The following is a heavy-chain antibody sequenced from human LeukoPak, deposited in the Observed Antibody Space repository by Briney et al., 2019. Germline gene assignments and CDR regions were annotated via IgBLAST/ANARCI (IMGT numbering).Heavy chain of an antibody. J-gene: IGHJ4*02. CDR3: ANYGGTYWYYFDY. D-gene: IGHD1-26*01. Sequence: PGGSLRLSCTTSGFTFSSYAMSWVRQAPAKGLEWVSTISGSGGNTYYADSVKGRFTISRDNSKNTLYLQMNSLRADDTAAYYCANYGGTYWYYFDYWGQGPLVIVSS. V-gene: IGHV3-23*01. CDR2: ISGSGGNT. CDR1: GFTFSSYA.